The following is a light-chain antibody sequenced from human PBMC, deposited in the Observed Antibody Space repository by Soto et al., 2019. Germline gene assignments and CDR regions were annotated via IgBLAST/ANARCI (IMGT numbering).Light chain of an antibody. CDR3: QQYGSSPPWT. CDR2: GAS. V-gene: IGKV3-20*01. J-gene: IGKJ1*01. Sequence: EIVLTQSPGTLSLSPGERATLSCRASQSVSSSYLAWYQQKPGQAPRLLIYGASSRATGIPDRFSGSGSGTGFTFTISRLEPEDFAVYYCQQYGSSPPWTFGQGTKVEMK. CDR1: QSVSSSY.